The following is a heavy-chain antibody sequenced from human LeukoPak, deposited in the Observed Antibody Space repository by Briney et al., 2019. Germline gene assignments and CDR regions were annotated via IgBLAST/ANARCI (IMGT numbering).Heavy chain of an antibody. CDR2: INPSGGST. J-gene: IGHJ6*03. V-gene: IGHV1-46*01. D-gene: IGHD3-10*01. CDR1: GYTFTSHY. Sequence: ASVKVSCKASGYTFTSHYMHWVRQAPGQGLEWMGIINPSGGSTSYAQKFQGRVTMTRDTSTSTVYMELSSLRSEDMAVYYCARGGGSGSYYPHYYYYYMDAWGKGTTVTISS. CDR3: ARGGGSGSYYPHYYYYYMDA.